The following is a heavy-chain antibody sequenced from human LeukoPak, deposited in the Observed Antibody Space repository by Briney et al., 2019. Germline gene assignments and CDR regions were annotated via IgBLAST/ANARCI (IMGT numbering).Heavy chain of an antibody. CDR2: TNSDGSST. CDR1: GFTFSSYW. D-gene: IGHD3-10*01. J-gene: IGHJ4*02. Sequence: PGGSLRLSCAASGFTFSSYWMHWVRQAPGKGLAWVSRTNSDGSSTVYADSVKGRFTISRDNAKSTLYLQMNSLRAEDTAVYYCARVPDGSVNYWGQGTLVTVSS. CDR3: ARVPDGSVNY. V-gene: IGHV3-74*03.